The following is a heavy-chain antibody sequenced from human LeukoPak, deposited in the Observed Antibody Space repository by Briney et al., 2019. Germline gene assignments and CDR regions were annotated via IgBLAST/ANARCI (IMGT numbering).Heavy chain of an antibody. CDR2: IYYSGST. J-gene: IGHJ5*02. D-gene: IGHD3-3*01. Sequence: SETLSLTCTVSGGSISNYYWSWIRQPPGKGLEWIGYIYYSGSTNYNPSLKSRVTISVDTSKNQFSLKLSSVTAADTAVYYCARLMTEWLHIWFDPWGQGTLVTVSS. CDR1: GGSISNYY. V-gene: IGHV4-59*12. CDR3: ARLMTEWLHIWFDP.